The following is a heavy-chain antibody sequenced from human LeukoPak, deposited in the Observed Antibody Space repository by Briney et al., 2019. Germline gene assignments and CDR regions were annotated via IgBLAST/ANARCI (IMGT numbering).Heavy chain of an antibody. V-gene: IGHV3-23*01. CDR2: LSDSGGST. CDR1: GFTFNTYG. D-gene: IGHD3-10*01. Sequence: GGSLRLSCAASGFTFNTYGMSWVRQAPGKGLEWVSALSDSGGSTFYADSVKGRFTISRDNSKNTLYLQMNRLRAEDTAVYCCTKGGAVSSKSITMIRGTRRYYYYMDVWGKGTTVTISS. CDR3: TKGGAVSSKSITMIRGTRRYYYYMDV. J-gene: IGHJ6*03.